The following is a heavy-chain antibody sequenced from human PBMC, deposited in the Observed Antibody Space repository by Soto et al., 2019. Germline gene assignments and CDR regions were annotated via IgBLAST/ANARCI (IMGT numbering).Heavy chain of an antibody. J-gene: IGHJ6*02. CDR1: GFTFGDYA. CDR3: TRGRRIAVAGTGGGYYYGMDV. CDR2: IRSKAYGGTT. D-gene: IGHD6-19*01. Sequence: SLRLSCTASGFTFGDYAMSWVRQAPGKGLEWVGFIRSKAYGGTTEYAASVKGRFTISRDDSKSIAYLQMNSLKTEDTAVYYCTRGRRIAVAGTGGGYYYGMDVWGQGTTVTVSS. V-gene: IGHV3-49*04.